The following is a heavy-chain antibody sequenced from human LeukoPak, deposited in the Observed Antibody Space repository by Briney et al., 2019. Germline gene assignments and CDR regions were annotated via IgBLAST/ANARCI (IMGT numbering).Heavy chain of an antibody. V-gene: IGHV4-31*03. J-gene: IGHJ4*02. CDR1: GGSISSGGYY. CDR3: AREGYCSGGSCPYDY. Sequence: PSEPQSLTCTVSGGSISSGGYYWSWIRQHPGKGLEWIGYIYYSGSTYYNPSLKSRVTISVDTSKNQFSLKLSSVTAADTAVYYCAREGYCSGGSCPYDYWGQGTLVTVSS. CDR2: IYYSGST. D-gene: IGHD2-15*01.